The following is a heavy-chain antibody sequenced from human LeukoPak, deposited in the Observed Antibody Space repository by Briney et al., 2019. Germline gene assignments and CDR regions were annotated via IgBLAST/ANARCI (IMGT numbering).Heavy chain of an antibody. CDR3: ARAGGPSHHYDFWSGYYTEFDY. V-gene: IGHV3-21*01. CDR2: ISSSSSYI. Sequence: ETLSLTCNVSGGSFNDNYWNWIRHLPGKGLEWVSSISSSSSYIYYADSVKGRFTISRDNAKNSLYLQMNSLRAEDTAVYYCARAGGPSHHYDFWSGYYTEFDYWGQGTLVTVSS. CDR1: GGSFNDNY. J-gene: IGHJ4*02. D-gene: IGHD3-3*01.